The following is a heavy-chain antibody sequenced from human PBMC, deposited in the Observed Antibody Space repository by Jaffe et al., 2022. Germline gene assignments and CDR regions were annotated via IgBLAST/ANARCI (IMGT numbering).Heavy chain of an antibody. CDR2: IRYDGSNK. CDR3: AKDAGSGSYYNVGYFQH. CDR1: GFTFSSYG. V-gene: IGHV3-30*02. D-gene: IGHD3-10*01. J-gene: IGHJ1*01. Sequence: QVQLVESGGGVVQPGGSLRLSCAASGFTFSSYGMHWVRQAPGKGLEWVAFIRYDGSNKYYADSVKGRFTISRDNSKNTLYLQMNSLRAEDTAVYYCAKDAGSGSYYNVGYFQHWGQGTLVTVSS.